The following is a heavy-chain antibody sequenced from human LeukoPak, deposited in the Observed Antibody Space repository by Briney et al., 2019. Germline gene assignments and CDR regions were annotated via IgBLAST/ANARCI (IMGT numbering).Heavy chain of an antibody. Sequence: GGSLRLSCAASGFTFSSYSMNWVRQAPGGGLEWVSSISSSSSYIYYADSVKGRFTISRDNAKKSLYLQMNGLRAEDTAVYYCARDLSRGKPHAFDIWGQGTMVTVSS. CDR2: ISSSSSYI. V-gene: IGHV3-21*01. CDR1: GFTFSSYS. J-gene: IGHJ3*02. CDR3: ARDLSRGKPHAFDI. D-gene: IGHD1-14*01.